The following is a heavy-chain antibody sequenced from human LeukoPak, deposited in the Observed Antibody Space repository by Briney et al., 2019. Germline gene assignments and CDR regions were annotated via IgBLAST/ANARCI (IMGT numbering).Heavy chain of an antibody. J-gene: IGHJ4*02. CDR1: GGSFSGYY. Sequence: SETLSLTCAVYGGSFSGYYWSWIRQPPGKGLEWIGEINHSGSTNYNPSLKSRVTISVDTSKNQFSLKLSSVTAADTAAYYCARERWDPYSGSYGVCDYWGQGTLVTVSS. V-gene: IGHV4-34*01. D-gene: IGHD1-26*01. CDR2: INHSGST. CDR3: ARERWDPYSGSYGVCDY.